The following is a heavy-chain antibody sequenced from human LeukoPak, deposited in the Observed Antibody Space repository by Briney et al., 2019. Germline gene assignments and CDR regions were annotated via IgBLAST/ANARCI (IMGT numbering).Heavy chain of an antibody. D-gene: IGHD1-26*01. CDR2: IYTSGST. Sequence: PSQTLSLTCTVSGGSLSSGSYYWSWIRQPAGTGLEWIGRIYTSGSTNYNPSLKSRVTISVDTSKNQFSLKLSSVTAADTAVYYCARDRAGSFDLWGRGTLVTVSS. CDR1: GGSLSSGSYY. CDR3: ARDRAGSFDL. J-gene: IGHJ2*01. V-gene: IGHV4-61*02.